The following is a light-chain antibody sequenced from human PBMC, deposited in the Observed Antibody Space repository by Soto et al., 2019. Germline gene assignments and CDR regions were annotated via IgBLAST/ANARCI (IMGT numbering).Light chain of an antibody. J-gene: IGLJ2*01. CDR1: SSDVGGYNY. V-gene: IGLV2-14*01. CDR2: DVS. CDR3: SSYTSSSTRG. Sequence: QSALTQPASVSGSPGQSLTISCTGPSSDVGGYNYVSWYQQHPGKAPKLMIYDVSNRPSGVSNRFSGSKSGNTASLTISGLQAEDEADYYCSSYTSSSTRGFGGGTKLTVL.